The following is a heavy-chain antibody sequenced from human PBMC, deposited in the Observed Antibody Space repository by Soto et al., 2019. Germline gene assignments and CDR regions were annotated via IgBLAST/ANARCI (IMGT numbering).Heavy chain of an antibody. CDR2: IIPIFGTA. V-gene: IGHV1-69*13. CDR3: ARAYGDYEGYYYYGMDV. Sequence: ASVKVSCKASGGTFSSYAISWVRQAPGQGLEWMGGIIPIFGTANYAQKFQGRVTITADESTSTAYMELSSLRSEDTAVYYCARAYGDYEGYYYYGMDVWGQGTTVTVSS. D-gene: IGHD4-17*01. CDR1: GGTFSSYA. J-gene: IGHJ6*02.